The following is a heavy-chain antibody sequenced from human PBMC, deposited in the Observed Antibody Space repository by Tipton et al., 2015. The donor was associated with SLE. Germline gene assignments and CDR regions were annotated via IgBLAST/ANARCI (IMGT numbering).Heavy chain of an antibody. Sequence: TLSLTCSVSGASVSSGSYYWSWIRQPPGKGLEWIGYIYYSGSTNYNPSLKSRVTISVDTSKNQFSLKLNSVTAADTAVYYCARGVGYEDLWGQGTLVTVSA. CDR2: IYYSGST. V-gene: IGHV4-61*01. CDR1: GASVSSGSYY. J-gene: IGHJ5*02. D-gene: IGHD5-12*01. CDR3: ARGVGYEDL.